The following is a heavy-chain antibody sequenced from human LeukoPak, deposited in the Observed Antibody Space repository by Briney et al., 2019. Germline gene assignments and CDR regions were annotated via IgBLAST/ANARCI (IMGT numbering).Heavy chain of an antibody. CDR1: GGSISSYY. CDR3: ARGDFWSGSPSYYFDY. CDR2: IYTSEST. J-gene: IGHJ4*02. Sequence: SETLSLTCTVSGGSISSYYWSWIRQPPGKGLEWIGYIYTSESTNYNPSLKSRVTISVDTSKNQFSLKLSSVTAADTAVYYCARGDFWSGSPSYYFDYWGQGTLVTVPS. D-gene: IGHD3-3*01. V-gene: IGHV4-4*09.